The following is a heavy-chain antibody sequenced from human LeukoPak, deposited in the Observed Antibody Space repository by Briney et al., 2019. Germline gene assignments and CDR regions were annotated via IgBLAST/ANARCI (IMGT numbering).Heavy chain of an antibody. D-gene: IGHD3-22*01. V-gene: IGHV4-59*01. CDR3: AREPGLDSSGYLNWFDP. CDR2: ISYSGST. CDR1: GGSISSYY. J-gene: IGHJ5*02. Sequence: SETLSLTCTVSGGSISSYYWSWIRQPPGKGLEWIVCISYSGSTKYNPSLKSRVTISVDTSKNQLSLKLSSVTAADPAVYYCAREPGLDSSGYLNWFDPWGQGTLLTVSS.